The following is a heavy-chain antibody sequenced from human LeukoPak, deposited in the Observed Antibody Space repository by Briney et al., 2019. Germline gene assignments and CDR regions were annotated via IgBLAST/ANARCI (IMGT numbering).Heavy chain of an antibody. CDR2: ISGSGGST. Sequence: GGPLRLSCAASGFTFSSYAMSWVRQAPGKGLEWVSAISGSGGSTYYADSVKGRFTISRDNSKNTLYLQMNSLRAEDTAVYYCVAAGNYYYYMDVWGKGTTVTVSS. CDR1: GFTFSSYA. V-gene: IGHV3-23*01. D-gene: IGHD6-25*01. J-gene: IGHJ6*03. CDR3: VAAGNYYYYMDV.